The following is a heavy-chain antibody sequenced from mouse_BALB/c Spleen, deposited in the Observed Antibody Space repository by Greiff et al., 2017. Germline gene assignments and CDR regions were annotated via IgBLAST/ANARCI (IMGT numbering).Heavy chain of an antibody. CDR1: GFTFSSYA. D-gene: IGHD2-10*02. J-gene: IGHJ4*01. CDR3: AREYGNYVDYYAMDY. Sequence: EVKLVESGGGLVKPGGSLKLSCAASGFTFSSYAMSWVRQSPEKRLEWVAEISSGGSYTYYPDTVTGRFTISRDNAKNTLYLEMSSLRSEDTAMYYCAREYGNYVDYYAMDYWGQGTSVTVSS. V-gene: IGHV5-9-4*01. CDR2: ISSGGSYT.